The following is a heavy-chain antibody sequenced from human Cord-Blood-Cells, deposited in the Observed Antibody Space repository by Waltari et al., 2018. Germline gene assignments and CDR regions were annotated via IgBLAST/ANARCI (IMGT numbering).Heavy chain of an antibody. CDR1: GYPLTAYY. CDR3: ARETDYGDAFDI. CDR2: INPNSGGT. D-gene: IGHD4-17*01. Sequence: QVQLVQSGPASQKPGASVQVSCKASGYPLTAYYFPWLPQAPGQGLEWMGWINPNSGGTNYAQKFQGRVTMTRDTSISTAYMELSRLRSDDTAVYYCARETDYGDAFDIWGQGTMVTVSS. V-gene: IGHV1-2*02. J-gene: IGHJ3*02.